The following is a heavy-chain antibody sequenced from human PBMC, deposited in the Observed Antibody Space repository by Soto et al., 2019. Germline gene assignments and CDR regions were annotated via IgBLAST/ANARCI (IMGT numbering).Heavy chain of an antibody. CDR2: ISGDGFHT. V-gene: IGHV3-74*01. D-gene: IGHD3-16*01. CDR3: VRLGFLGEGDF. J-gene: IGHJ4*01. CDR1: GLTFSRYW. Sequence: PGGSLRLSCATSGLTFSRYWIRWVRQAPGEGLVWVSRISGDGFHTDYAASVKGRFTVSRDAAKSTGYLQMNNLRAEDTAIYYCVRLGFLGEGDFWGKGILVTVSS.